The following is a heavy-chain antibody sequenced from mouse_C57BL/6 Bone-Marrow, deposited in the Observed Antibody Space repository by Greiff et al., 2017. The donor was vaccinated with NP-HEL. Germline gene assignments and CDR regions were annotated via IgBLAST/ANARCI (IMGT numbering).Heavy chain of an antibody. CDR1: GFTFSDYY. D-gene: IGHD1-1*01. J-gene: IGHJ2*01. Sequence: EVKLLESGGGLVQPGGSLKLSCAASGFTFSDYYMYWVRQTPEKRLEWVAYISNGGGSTYYPDTVKGRFTISRDNAKNTLYLQMSRLKSEDTAMYYCARQVLTVSHYFDYWGQGTTLTVSS. CDR3: ARQVLTVSHYFDY. V-gene: IGHV5-12*01. CDR2: ISNGGGST.